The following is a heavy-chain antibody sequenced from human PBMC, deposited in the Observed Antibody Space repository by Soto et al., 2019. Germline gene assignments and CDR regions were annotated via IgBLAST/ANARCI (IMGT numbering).Heavy chain of an antibody. CDR3: ARVQVPAAILGAFDL. CDR2: INPLKGDT. Sequence: QAQLVQSGGEMRKPGASVKVSCKASGYTFSTYGITWVRQAPGQGLEWMGWINPLKGDTNSAARFQDRLTMTTDTSTRTAYLGLGSLTSYGPAVYYLARVQVPAAILGAFDLWGQGTVVTVSS. D-gene: IGHD2-2*02. J-gene: IGHJ3*01. CDR1: GYTFSTYG. V-gene: IGHV1-18*01.